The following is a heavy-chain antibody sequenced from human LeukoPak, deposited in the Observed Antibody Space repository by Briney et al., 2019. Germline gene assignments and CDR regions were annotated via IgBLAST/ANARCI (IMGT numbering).Heavy chain of an antibody. CDR1: GGSISSYY. CDR2: IYYSGST. D-gene: IGHD2-15*01. J-gene: IGHJ4*02. CDR3: ARARVWLLPYYFDY. V-gene: IGHV4-59*01. Sequence: MASETLSLTCTVSGGSISSYYWSWIRQPPGKGLEWIGYIYYSGSTNYNPSLKSRVTISVDTSKNQFSLKLSSVTAADTAVYYCARARVWLLPYYFDYWGQGTLVTVSS.